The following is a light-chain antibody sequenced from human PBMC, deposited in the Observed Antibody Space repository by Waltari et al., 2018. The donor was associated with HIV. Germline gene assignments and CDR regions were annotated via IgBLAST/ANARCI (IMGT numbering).Light chain of an antibody. V-gene: IGLV2-14*03. CDR1: ASDIGLYNY. CDR3: ASYTVNSTGV. J-gene: IGLJ1*01. Sequence: QSALSQPASVSASPGQSVAISCSGSASDIGLYNYVSWYQQHPDKTPRLILFDVNNRPSGISDRFSGSKSGTTASLTISTVETDDEADYYCASYTVNSTGVFVSGTKLTVL. CDR2: DVN.